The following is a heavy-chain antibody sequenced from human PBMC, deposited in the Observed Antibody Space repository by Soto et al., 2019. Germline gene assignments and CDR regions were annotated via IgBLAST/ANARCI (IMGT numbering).Heavy chain of an antibody. Sequence: QVQLVESGGGLVKPGGSLRLSCAASGFTFSDYYMSWIRQAPGKGLEWVSYISSSSNTNNADSVRGRFTITRNNAKNSLYLQMNSLRAEDTAVYYCARAAVAGRGVTNWFDPWGQGTLVTVSS. V-gene: IGHV3-11*05. D-gene: IGHD6-19*01. CDR1: GFTFSDYY. J-gene: IGHJ5*02. CDR3: ARAAVAGRGVTNWFDP. CDR2: ISSSSNT.